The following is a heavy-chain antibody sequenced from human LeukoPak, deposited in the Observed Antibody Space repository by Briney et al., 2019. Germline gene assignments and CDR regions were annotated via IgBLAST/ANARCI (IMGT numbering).Heavy chain of an antibody. V-gene: IGHV1-2*06. Sequence: GASVKVSRKASGYTFTGYYMHWVRQAPGQGLEWMGRINPNSGGTNYAQKFQGRVTMTRDTSISAAYMELSRPRSDDTAVYYCARGDVPLRYFDWFHPRGAFDIWGQGTMVTVSS. CDR1: GYTFTGYY. CDR2: INPNSGGT. J-gene: IGHJ3*02. CDR3: ARGDVPLRYFDWFHPRGAFDI. D-gene: IGHD3-9*01.